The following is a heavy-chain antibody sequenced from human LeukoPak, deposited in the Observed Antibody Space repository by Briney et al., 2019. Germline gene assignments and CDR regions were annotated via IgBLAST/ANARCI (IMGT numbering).Heavy chain of an antibody. J-gene: IGHJ4*02. Sequence: SETLSLTCPVSGGSISSYYWSWIRQPPGKGLEWIGYIYYSGSTNYNPSLKSRVTISVDTSKNQFSLKLSSVTAADTAVYYCSRSGYYDVLDYWGQGTLVTVPS. CDR2: IYYSGST. CDR1: GGSISSYY. D-gene: IGHD3-3*01. V-gene: IGHV4-59*01. CDR3: SRSGYYDVLDY.